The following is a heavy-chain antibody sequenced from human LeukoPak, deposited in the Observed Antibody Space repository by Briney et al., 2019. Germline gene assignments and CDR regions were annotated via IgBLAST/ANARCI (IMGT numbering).Heavy chain of an antibody. CDR3: ARMTNAYGGNNDY. J-gene: IGHJ4*02. CDR1: GGTFSSYT. V-gene: IGHV1-69*02. CDR2: IIPILGIA. Sequence: SSVKVSCKASGGTFSSYTISWVRQAPGQGLEWMGRIIPILGIANYAQKFQGRVTITADKSTSTAYMELSSLRSEDTAVYYCARMTNAYGGNNDYWGQGTLVTVSS. D-gene: IGHD4-23*01.